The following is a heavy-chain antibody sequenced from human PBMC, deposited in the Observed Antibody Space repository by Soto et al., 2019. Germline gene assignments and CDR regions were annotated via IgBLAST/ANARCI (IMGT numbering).Heavy chain of an antibody. J-gene: IGHJ4*02. CDR3: ATQDFRGTTGTT. V-gene: IGHV3-23*01. CDR2: ISGSGGNI. D-gene: IGHD1-1*01. CDR1: GFTFSRYA. Sequence: EVQLLESGGGLVQPGGSLRLSCAASGFTFSRYAMGWVRQAPGKGLEWGSGISGSGGNIHYADSVKGRFTVSRDNSKNTLYRQMNRLRVEDTAVYNCATQDFRGTTGTTWGQGTLVTVSS.